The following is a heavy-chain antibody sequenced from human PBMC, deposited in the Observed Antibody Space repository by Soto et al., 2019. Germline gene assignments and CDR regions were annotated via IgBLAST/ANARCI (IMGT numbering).Heavy chain of an antibody. CDR1: GGSISSYY. CDR3: ARDLWGYCGTDCYPLDV. V-gene: IGHV4-59*01. Sequence: SETLSLTCTVSGGSISSYYWSWIRQPPGKGLEWIGYIYYSGSTNYNPSLKSRVTISVDTYKNKFSLKLNSVTAADTAVYYCARDLWGYCGTDCYPLDVWGQGTTVTVSS. J-gene: IGHJ6*02. D-gene: IGHD2-21*02. CDR2: IYYSGST.